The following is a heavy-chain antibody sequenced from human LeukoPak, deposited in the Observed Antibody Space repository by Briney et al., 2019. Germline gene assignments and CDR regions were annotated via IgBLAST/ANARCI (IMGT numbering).Heavy chain of an antibody. V-gene: IGHV4-59*11. J-gene: IGHJ4*02. D-gene: IGHD3-10*01. Sequence: SETLSLTCTVSGGSISSHYWNWIRQPPGKGLEWIGYIYYSGSTNYNPSLKSRVTISVDTSKNQFSLKLSSVTAADTAVYYCARDRYYHSGSYYNWGQGTLVTVSS. CDR2: IYYSGST. CDR3: ARDRYYHSGSYYN. CDR1: GGSISSHY.